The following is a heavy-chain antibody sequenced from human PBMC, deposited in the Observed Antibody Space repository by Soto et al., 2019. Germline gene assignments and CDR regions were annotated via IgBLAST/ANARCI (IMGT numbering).Heavy chain of an antibody. CDR1: GYSFSNYA. J-gene: IGHJ6*02. CDR3: ASPPDNYFDRPGRRADPYYYGMDV. Sequence: QVQLVQSGAEVKKPGASVKVSCKASGYSFSNYAIHWVRQAPGQGLEWRGWITVDNGNTKYSQKLQDRVTITRDTSASTVYMEVSSLRSEDTAVYYCASPPDNYFDRPGRRADPYYYGMDVWGQGTTVTVSS. CDR2: ITVDNGNT. V-gene: IGHV1-3*01. D-gene: IGHD3-9*01.